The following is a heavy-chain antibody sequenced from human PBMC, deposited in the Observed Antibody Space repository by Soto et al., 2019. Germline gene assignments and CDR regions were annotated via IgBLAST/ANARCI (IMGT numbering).Heavy chain of an antibody. CDR3: ARKDYYGAGIYYFDH. Sequence: QVQLVQSGAEVKKPGASVKVSCKASGYTFTAYPVHWVRQAPGQRLEWMGWINGANGDTGYSQKFQGRVTVTRDTSANTVYMELSGLTSEDTAVYYCARKDYYGAGIYYFDHWGQGTLVTVSS. CDR1: GYTFTAYP. CDR2: INGANGDT. J-gene: IGHJ4*02. D-gene: IGHD3-10*01. V-gene: IGHV1-3*01.